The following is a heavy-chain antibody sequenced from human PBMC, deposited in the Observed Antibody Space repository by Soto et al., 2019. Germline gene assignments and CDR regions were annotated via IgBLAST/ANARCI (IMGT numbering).Heavy chain of an antibody. D-gene: IGHD3-22*01. Sequence: LRLSCAASGFTVSSNYMSWVRQAPGKGLEWVSVIYSGGSTYYADSVKGRFTISRDNAKNMLHLQMNSLRAEDTAVYYCARALTYYYDIDYWGQGTLVTVSS. CDR3: ARALTYYYDIDY. CDR2: IYSGGST. J-gene: IGHJ4*02. V-gene: IGHV3-66*01. CDR1: GFTVSSNY.